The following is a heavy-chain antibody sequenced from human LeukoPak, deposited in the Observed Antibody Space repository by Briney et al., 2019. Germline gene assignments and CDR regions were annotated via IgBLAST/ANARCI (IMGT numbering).Heavy chain of an antibody. CDR3: ARKLSGSLYFDY. Sequence: SVKVSCKASGGTFSSYAINWVRQAPGQGLEWMGAIIPIFGTSNYAQKFQGRVTITADESTSTAYMELTSLRSEDTAVYYCARKLSGSLYFDYWGQGTLVTVSS. CDR2: IIPIFGTS. CDR1: GGTFSSYA. J-gene: IGHJ4*02. V-gene: IGHV1-69*01. D-gene: IGHD1-26*01.